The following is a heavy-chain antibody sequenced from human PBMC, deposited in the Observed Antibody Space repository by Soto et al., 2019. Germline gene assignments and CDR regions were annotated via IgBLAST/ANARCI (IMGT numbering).Heavy chain of an antibody. CDR3: ARGRASWYWDF. CDR1: GYTFTNYV. CDR2: INAGNGNT. D-gene: IGHD2-8*02. J-gene: IGHJ4*01. Sequence: EASVEVSCKTFGYTFTNYVLHWVRQAPGQGLEWMGWINAGNGNTKYSQKLQDRLTISRDTSAATAYLDLSRLASEDTAVYYCARGRASWYWDFWGHGTLVTVSS. V-gene: IGHV1-3*01.